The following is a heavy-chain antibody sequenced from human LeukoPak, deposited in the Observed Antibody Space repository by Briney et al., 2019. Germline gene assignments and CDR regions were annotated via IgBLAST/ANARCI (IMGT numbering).Heavy chain of an antibody. CDR1: GFTSSSYS. V-gene: IGHV3-21*01. Sequence: GGSLRLSCAASGFTSSSYSMNWVRQAPGKGLEWVSSISSSSSYIYYADSVKGRFTISRDNAKNSLYLQMNSLRAEDTAVYYCARAPTRVAATPDDYWGQGTLVTVSS. CDR2: ISSSSSYI. D-gene: IGHD2-15*01. J-gene: IGHJ4*02. CDR3: ARAPTRVAATPDDY.